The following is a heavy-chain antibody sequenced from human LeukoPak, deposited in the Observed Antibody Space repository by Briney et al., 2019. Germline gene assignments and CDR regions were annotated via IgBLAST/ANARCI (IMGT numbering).Heavy chain of an antibody. V-gene: IGHV4-34*01. CDR1: GGSFSGYY. Sequence: SSETLSLTCAVYGGSFSGYYWSWIRQPPGKGLEWIGEINHSGSTNYNPSLKSRVTTSVDTSKNQFSLKLSSVTAADTAVYYCARGGKAQRITMVRGVAKHNWFDPWGQGTLVTVSS. D-gene: IGHD3-10*01. J-gene: IGHJ5*02. CDR3: ARGGKAQRITMVRGVAKHNWFDP. CDR2: INHSGST.